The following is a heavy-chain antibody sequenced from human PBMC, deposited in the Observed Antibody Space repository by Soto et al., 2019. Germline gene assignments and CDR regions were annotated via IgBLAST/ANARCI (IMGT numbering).Heavy chain of an antibody. Sequence: QVQLQESGPGLVKPSGTLSLTCAVSSGSISSSTWWSWVRQPPGKGLEWIGETYHSGSTNYNPSLKSRVTISVDKSKNQCSLKLNSVTAADTAVYYCARALQWLDEGGYFDYWGQGTLVTVSS. D-gene: IGHD6-19*01. CDR3: ARALQWLDEGGYFDY. V-gene: IGHV4-4*02. CDR2: TYHSGST. J-gene: IGHJ4*02. CDR1: SGSISSSTW.